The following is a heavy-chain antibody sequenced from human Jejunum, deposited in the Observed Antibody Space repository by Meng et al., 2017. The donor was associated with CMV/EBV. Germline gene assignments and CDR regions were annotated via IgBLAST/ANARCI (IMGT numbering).Heavy chain of an antibody. CDR2: KYYTERI. CDR1: SISSGDYL. J-gene: IGHJ4*02. CDR3: ARGVQFYYGSGSPAFDS. Sequence: SISSGDYLWAWTRQRPGKGLVWIGYKYYTERIQDNSSLKSFLSISVNTTQNLFSLRLNPVTAADTAVYYWARGVQFYYGSGSPAFDSWGQGTLVTVSS. D-gene: IGHD3-10*01. V-gene: IGHV4-31*01.